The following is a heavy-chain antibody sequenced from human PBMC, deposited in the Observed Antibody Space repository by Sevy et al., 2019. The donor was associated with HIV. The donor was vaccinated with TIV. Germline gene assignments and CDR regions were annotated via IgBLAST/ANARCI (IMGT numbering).Heavy chain of an antibody. CDR3: ARQMVGYYDSSGYVDS. Sequence: SETLSLTCTVSGGSVSSTSYYWGWIRQPPGKGLEWIGTIYYSGSTYYNPSLKSRVTISVDTSKNRFSLKLSSVTAADTAVYHCARQMVGYYDSSGYVDSWGQGTLVTVSS. J-gene: IGHJ4*02. CDR1: GGSVSSTSYY. CDR2: IYYSGST. V-gene: IGHV4-39*01. D-gene: IGHD3-22*01.